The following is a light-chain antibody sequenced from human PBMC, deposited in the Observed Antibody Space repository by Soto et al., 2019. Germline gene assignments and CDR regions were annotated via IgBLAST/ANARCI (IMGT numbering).Light chain of an antibody. CDR3: CSYAGSYTYV. CDR2: DVT. CDR1: SSDVGGYNY. V-gene: IGLV2-11*01. Sequence: QSVLTQPRSVSGSPGQSVTISCTGTSSDVGGYNYVSWYQHHPGKAPKLMIYDVTKRPSGVRDRFSASKSGNTASLTISGLQAEEEDYYYCCSYAGSYTYVFGTGTKVTVL. J-gene: IGLJ1*01.